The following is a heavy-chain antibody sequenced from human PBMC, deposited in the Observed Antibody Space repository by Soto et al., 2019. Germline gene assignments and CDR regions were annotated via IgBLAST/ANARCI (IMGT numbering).Heavy chain of an antibody. J-gene: IGHJ5*02. CDR2: ISYDGSNK. D-gene: IGHD3-9*01. CDR1: GFTFSSYA. V-gene: IGHV3-30-3*01. Sequence: GGSLSLSCAASGFTFSSYAMHWVRQAPGKGLEWVAVISYDGSNKYYADSVKGRFTISRDNSKNTLYLQMNSLRAEDTAVYYCASRPYDILTGYPTPFDPWRQGTLDTVSS. CDR3: ASRPYDILTGYPTPFDP.